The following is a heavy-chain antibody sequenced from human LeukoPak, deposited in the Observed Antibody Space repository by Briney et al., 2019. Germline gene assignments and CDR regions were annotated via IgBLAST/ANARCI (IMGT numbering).Heavy chain of an antibody. Sequence: GGSLRLSCAASGFTVSSNYMNWVRQAPGKGLEWVSVIYSGGSTYYADSVKGRFTISRDNSKNTLYLQMNSLRAEDTAVYYCARERYLEIAVAGTIFDYWGQGTQVTVSS. J-gene: IGHJ4*02. CDR1: GFTVSSNY. V-gene: IGHV3-53*01. CDR3: ARERYLEIAVAGTIFDY. D-gene: IGHD6-19*01. CDR2: IYSGGST.